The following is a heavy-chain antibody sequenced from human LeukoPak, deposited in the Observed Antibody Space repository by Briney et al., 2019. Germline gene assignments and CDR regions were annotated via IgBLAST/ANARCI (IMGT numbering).Heavy chain of an antibody. CDR2: VSSSGRT. Sequence: SETLSLTCTVSGGSISNYYWSWIRQPPGKGLEWIGYVSSSGRTNYNPSLKGRGSLSVDTSKNQFSLRLNYVTAADTAVYFCARDVPVQTSDAFDIWGQGTMVTVSS. V-gene: IGHV4-59*01. CDR1: GGSISNYY. J-gene: IGHJ3*02. D-gene: IGHD1-1*01. CDR3: ARDVPVQTSDAFDI.